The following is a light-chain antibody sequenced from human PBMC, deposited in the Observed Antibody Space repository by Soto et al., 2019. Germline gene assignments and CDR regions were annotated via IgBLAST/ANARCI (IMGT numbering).Light chain of an antibody. CDR3: QQYNSYSGT. Sequence: DIQMTQSPSSLSASVGDRVTITCRASQSISSYLNWYQQKPGKAPKLLIYDASSLESGVPSRFRGSGSGTEFTLTISSLQPDDFATYYCQQYNSYSGTFGQGTKVDIK. V-gene: IGKV1-5*01. CDR1: QSISSY. CDR2: DAS. J-gene: IGKJ1*01.